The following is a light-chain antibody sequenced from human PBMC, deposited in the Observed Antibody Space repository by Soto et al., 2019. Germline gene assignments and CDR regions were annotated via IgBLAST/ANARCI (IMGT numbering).Light chain of an antibody. V-gene: IGKV1-5*01. CDR3: QQFYNYPRT. CDR1: ESMSNC. Sequence: DIQMTQSPSTLSASVGDRVTITCRASESMSNCLAWYQQKPGKAPKLLISGASSLQTGVPSRFSGSGSGTDFTLTISYLQSEDFGTYYCQQFYNYPRTFGQGTKVDIK. CDR2: GAS. J-gene: IGKJ1*01.